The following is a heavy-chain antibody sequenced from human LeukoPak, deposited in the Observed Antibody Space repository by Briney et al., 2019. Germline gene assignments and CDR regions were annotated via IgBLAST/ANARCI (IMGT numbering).Heavy chain of an antibody. Sequence: GASVKVSCKVSGYSFTDLAIHWVRQAAGKGLEWMGGFDPEDGKTVHAQKFQGRVTITRDTSASTAYMELSSLRSEDTAVYYCARDRVFGSGLPAYYYGMDVWGQGTTVTVSS. V-gene: IGHV1-24*01. CDR2: FDPEDGKT. CDR3: ARDRVFGSGLPAYYYGMDV. D-gene: IGHD6-19*01. J-gene: IGHJ6*02. CDR1: GYSFTDLA.